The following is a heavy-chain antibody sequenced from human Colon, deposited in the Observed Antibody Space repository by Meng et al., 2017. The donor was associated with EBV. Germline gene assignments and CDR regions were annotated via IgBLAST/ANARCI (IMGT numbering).Heavy chain of an antibody. CDR2: IYHSGSI. CDR3: ARAGVGLACDY. V-gene: IGHV4-4*02. J-gene: IGHJ4*02. Sequence: AAGGGLVKPSGTLLPCCVASGSSMSKNYWWAWVRQPPGRGLEWIGRIYHSGSINYNPSLRGRATISVDMSKKQFSLNLRSVTAADTAVYYCARAGVGLACDYWGLGTLVTVSS. D-gene: IGHD2-8*01. CDR1: GSSMSKNYW.